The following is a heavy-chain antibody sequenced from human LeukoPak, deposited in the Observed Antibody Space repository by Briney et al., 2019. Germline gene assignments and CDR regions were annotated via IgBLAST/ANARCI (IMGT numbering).Heavy chain of an antibody. Sequence: PGGSLRLSCAASGFTFSDHYMSWIRQAPGKGLEWVSYISSSVSTIYYADSVKGRFTIPRDKAKKSLYLQMNSMRAEDTAVYCSARAQWKWGGSYAGRGAFDIWGQGTMVTVSS. CDR2: ISSSVSTI. CDR3: ARAQWKWGGSYAGRGAFDI. CDR1: GFTFSDHY. V-gene: IGHV3-11*04. D-gene: IGHD1-26*01. J-gene: IGHJ3*02.